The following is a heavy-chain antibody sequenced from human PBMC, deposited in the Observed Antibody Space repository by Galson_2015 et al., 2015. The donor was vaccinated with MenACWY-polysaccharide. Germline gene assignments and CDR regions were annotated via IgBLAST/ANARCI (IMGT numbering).Heavy chain of an antibody. Sequence: SVKVSCKAPGYTFTSYDINWVRQATGQGLEWMGWMNPNSGNMGYAQKFQGRVTMTRNTSISTAYMELSSLRSEDTAVYYCARDWGTHSRYYYYGMDVWGRGTTVTVSS. V-gene: IGHV1-8*01. CDR1: GYTFTSYD. J-gene: IGHJ6*02. CDR2: MNPNSGNM. D-gene: IGHD7-27*01. CDR3: ARDWGTHSRYYYYGMDV.